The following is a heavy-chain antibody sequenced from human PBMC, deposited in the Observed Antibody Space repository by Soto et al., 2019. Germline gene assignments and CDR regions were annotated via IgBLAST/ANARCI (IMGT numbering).Heavy chain of an antibody. CDR1: GYTFTNFG. CDR2: ISAYNGNT. V-gene: IGHV1-18*01. Sequence: QVQRVQSGAEVKKPGASVKVSCKTSGYTFTNFGLSWVRQAPGQGLEWMGWISAYNGNTNYAQNFQGRVTMTTDTSTSTAYMELRSLRSDDTAVHYWARGGTPIDYWGQGTLVTVSS. CDR3: ARGGTPIDY. D-gene: IGHD3-16*01. J-gene: IGHJ4*02.